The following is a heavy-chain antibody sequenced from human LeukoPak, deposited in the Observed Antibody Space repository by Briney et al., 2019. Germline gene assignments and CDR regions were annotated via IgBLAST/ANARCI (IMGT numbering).Heavy chain of an antibody. CDR2: ISSSSSYI. D-gene: IGHD2-21*02. V-gene: IGHV3-21*01. J-gene: IGHJ3*02. Sequence: GGSLRLSCAASGFTFSSYSMNWVRQAPGKGLEWVSSISSSSSYIYYADSVKGRFTISRDNAKNSLYLQMNSLRAEDTAMYYCARDTPYCGGDCYSSDAFDIWGQGTMVTVSS. CDR3: ARDTPYCGGDCYSSDAFDI. CDR1: GFTFSSYS.